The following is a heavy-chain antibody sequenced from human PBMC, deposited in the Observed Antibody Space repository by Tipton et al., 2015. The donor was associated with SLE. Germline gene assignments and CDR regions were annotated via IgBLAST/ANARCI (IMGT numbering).Heavy chain of an antibody. CDR1: GFTFSSYA. CDR2: ISGSGGST. J-gene: IGHJ4*02. CDR3: AKFEVANDIYLDY. D-gene: IGHD2-15*01. Sequence: SLRLSCAASGFTFSSYAMSWVRQAPGKGLEWVSAISGSGGSTYYADSVKGRFTISSDNSKNTLFLQMNSLRADDTAIYYCAKFEVANDIYLDYWGQGALVTVSS. V-gene: IGHV3-23*01.